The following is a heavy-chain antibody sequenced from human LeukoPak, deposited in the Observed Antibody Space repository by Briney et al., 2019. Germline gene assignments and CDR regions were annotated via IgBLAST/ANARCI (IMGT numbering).Heavy chain of an antibody. Sequence: GGSLRLSCAASGFTFSSYSMNWVRQAPGKGLQWLSNISRSSSTIYYADSVKGRFTISRDNAKNSLYLQMNSLRAEDTAVYYCARDFKAGESLDYWGQGTLVTVSS. V-gene: IGHV3-48*01. CDR3: ARDFKAGESLDY. D-gene: IGHD6-13*01. CDR1: GFTFSSYS. J-gene: IGHJ4*02. CDR2: ISRSSSTI.